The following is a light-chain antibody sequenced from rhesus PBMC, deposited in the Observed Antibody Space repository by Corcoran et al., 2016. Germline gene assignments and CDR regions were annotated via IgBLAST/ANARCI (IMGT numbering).Light chain of an antibody. CDR2: YAS. V-gene: IGKV3-35*02. J-gene: IGKJ4*01. Sequence: ETVMMQSPATLSLSPGERATLSCRASQSVGSTLAWYQRKPGQAPRLLIYYASIRATDIPDRFSGSGSGTEFTLTISSLDPEDVGDYYCQKYNDWPLTFGGGTKVEIK. CDR3: QKYNDWPLT. CDR1: QSVGST.